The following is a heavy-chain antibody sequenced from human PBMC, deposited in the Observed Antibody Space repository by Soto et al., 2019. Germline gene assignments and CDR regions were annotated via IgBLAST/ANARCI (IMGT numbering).Heavy chain of an antibody. Sequence: EVQLLESGGDLVQPGGSLTLSCAGSGFTFRNYAMSWVRQAPGKGPEWVSGISAAGGSTYYADSVKGRFTISRDNSKATLYLQMSSLRAEDTALYYCAKDPNGGYVGGFDMWGQGTVVTVSS. CDR3: AKDPNGGYVGGFDM. CDR2: ISAAGGST. J-gene: IGHJ3*02. V-gene: IGHV3-23*01. D-gene: IGHD4-17*01. CDR1: GFTFRNYA.